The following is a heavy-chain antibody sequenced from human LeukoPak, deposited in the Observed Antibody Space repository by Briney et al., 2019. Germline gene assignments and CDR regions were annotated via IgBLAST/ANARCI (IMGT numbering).Heavy chain of an antibody. CDR1: GFTFNSYS. V-gene: IGHV3-21*01. CDR3: AREGCSGGSCYAPAYYYYMDV. CDR2: ISSSSSYI. D-gene: IGHD2-15*01. Sequence: KPGGSLRLSCAASGFTFNSYSMNWVRQAPGKGLEWVSSISSSSSYIYYADSVKGRFTISRDNAKNSLYLQMNSLRAEDTAVYYCAREGCSGGSCYAPAYYYYMDVWGKGTMVTVSS. J-gene: IGHJ6*03.